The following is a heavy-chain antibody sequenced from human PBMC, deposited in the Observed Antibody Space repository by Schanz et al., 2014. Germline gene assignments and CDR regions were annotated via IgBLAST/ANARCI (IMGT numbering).Heavy chain of an antibody. CDR2: ISGSGGST. Sequence: EGQLAESGGGLVQPGGSLRLSCAVSGFTVSSNHMSWVRQAPGKGLEWVSAISGSGGSTYYADSVKGRFTISRDNSKNTLYLQMNSLRAEDTAVYYCAKDSCSSTTCYGYGMEVWGQGSTVTVSS. V-gene: IGHV3-23*04. CDR1: GFTVSSNH. J-gene: IGHJ6*02. D-gene: IGHD2-2*01. CDR3: AKDSCSSTTCYGYGMEV.